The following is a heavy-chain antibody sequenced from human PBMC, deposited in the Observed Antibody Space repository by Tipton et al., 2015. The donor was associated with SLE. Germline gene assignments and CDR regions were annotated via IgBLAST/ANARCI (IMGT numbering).Heavy chain of an antibody. CDR2: INSDGSST. CDR1: GFTFSSYG. J-gene: IGHJ5*02. Sequence: SLRLSCAASGFTFSSYGMHWVRQAPGKGLVWVSRINSDGSSTTYADSVKGRFTISRDNAKNTLHLQMNSLRVEDTAVYYCARLADGNRNWFDPWGQGTLVTVSS. D-gene: IGHD6-13*01. CDR3: ARLADGNRNWFDP. V-gene: IGHV3-74*03.